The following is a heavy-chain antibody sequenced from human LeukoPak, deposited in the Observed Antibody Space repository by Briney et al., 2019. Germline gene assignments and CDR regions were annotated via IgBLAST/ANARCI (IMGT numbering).Heavy chain of an antibody. CDR1: GYTFTGYY. CDR2: INPNSGGT. V-gene: IGHV1-2*02. Sequence: ASVKVSCKASGYTFTGYYMHWVRQAPGQGLEWMGWINPNSGGTNYAQKFQGRVTMTRDMSISTAYMELSRLRSDDTAVYYCASGTSGGYSSSWYRRPFDYWGQGTLVTVSS. D-gene: IGHD6-13*01. J-gene: IGHJ4*02. CDR3: ASGTSGGYSSSWYRRPFDY.